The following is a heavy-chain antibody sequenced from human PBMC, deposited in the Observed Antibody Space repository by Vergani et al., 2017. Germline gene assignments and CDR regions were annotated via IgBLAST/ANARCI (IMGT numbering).Heavy chain of an antibody. D-gene: IGHD6-19*01. CDR2: IYYSGST. CDR3: ARQRPYSSGWNDY. Sequence: QVQLQESGPGLVKPSETLSLTCTVPGGSISSYYWSWIRQPPGKGLEWIGYIYYSGSTNYNPSLKSRVTISVDTSKNQFSLKLSSVTAADTAVYYCARQRPYSSGWNDYWGQGTLVTVSS. CDR1: GGSISSYY. J-gene: IGHJ4*02. V-gene: IGHV4-59*08.